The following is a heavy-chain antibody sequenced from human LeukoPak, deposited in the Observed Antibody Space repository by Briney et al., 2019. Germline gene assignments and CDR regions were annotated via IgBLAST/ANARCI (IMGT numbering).Heavy chain of an antibody. Sequence: SETLSLTCTVSGGSISSGSYYWSWLRQPAGKGLEWIGRIYTSGSTNYNPSLKSRVTISVDTSKNQFSLKLSSVTAADTAVYYCARQWLGDAFDIWGQGTMVTVSS. V-gene: IGHV4-61*02. CDR1: GGSISSGSYY. CDR3: ARQWLGDAFDI. CDR2: IYTSGST. J-gene: IGHJ3*02. D-gene: IGHD3-22*01.